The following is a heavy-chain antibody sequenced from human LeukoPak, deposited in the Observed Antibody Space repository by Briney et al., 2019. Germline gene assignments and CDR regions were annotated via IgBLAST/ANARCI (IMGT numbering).Heavy chain of an antibody. D-gene: IGHD6-6*01. V-gene: IGHV4-39*01. CDR3: ARQFSSSAQWFDP. CDR2: IYYTGSI. J-gene: IGHJ5*02. Sequence: PSETLSLTCTVSGGSISSGSYYWGWIRQPPGKGLEWIGSIYYTGSIFDNPSLRSRVTISADASKNQFFLKLSSVTAADTAVYYCARQFSSSAQWFDPWGQGTLVTVSS. CDR1: GGSISSGSYY.